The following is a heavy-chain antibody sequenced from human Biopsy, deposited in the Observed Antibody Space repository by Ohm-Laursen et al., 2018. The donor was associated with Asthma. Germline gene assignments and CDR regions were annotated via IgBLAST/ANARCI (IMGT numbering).Heavy chain of an antibody. CDR3: ARQSGQDFGDSSGFDV. Sequence: SLRLSCAASGFVFSQCGMHWVRQGPGKGLEWVALVSSDGHNKYYEDSVKGRFTISRDNSRNRLYLQINRLTVEDSAVYFCARQSGQDFGDSSGFDVWGQGTKVAVSS. V-gene: IGHV3-30*03. D-gene: IGHD3-22*01. CDR2: VSSDGHNK. CDR1: GFVFSQCG. J-gene: IGHJ3*01.